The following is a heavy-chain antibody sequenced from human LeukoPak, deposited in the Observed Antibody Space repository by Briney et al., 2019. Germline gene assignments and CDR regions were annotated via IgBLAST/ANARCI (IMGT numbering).Heavy chain of an antibody. CDR1: GGAFSGYY. D-gene: IGHD5-18*01. CDR3: ARGRNVGYSYAKYYYYYYMDV. V-gene: IGHV4-34*01. Sequence: SETLSLTCAVYGGAFSGYYWSWIRQPPGKGLEWIGEISHSGSTNYNPSLKSRVTISVDTSKNQFSLKLSSVTAADTAVYYCARGRNVGYSYAKYYYYYYMDVWGKGTTVTVSS. CDR2: ISHSGST. J-gene: IGHJ6*03.